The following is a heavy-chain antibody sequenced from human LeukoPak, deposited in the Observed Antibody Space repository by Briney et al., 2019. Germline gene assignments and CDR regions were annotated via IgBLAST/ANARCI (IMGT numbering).Heavy chain of an antibody. D-gene: IGHD6-13*01. J-gene: IGHJ4*02. CDR2: ISAYNGNT. CDR3: ARAIAAARTSYYFDY. Sequence: ASVKVSCKASGYTFTSYGISWVRQAPGQGLEWMGWISAYNGNTNYAQKLQGRVTMTTDTSTSTAYMELRSLRSDDTAVYYCARAIAAARTSYYFDYWGQGTLATVSS. CDR1: GYTFTSYG. V-gene: IGHV1-18*01.